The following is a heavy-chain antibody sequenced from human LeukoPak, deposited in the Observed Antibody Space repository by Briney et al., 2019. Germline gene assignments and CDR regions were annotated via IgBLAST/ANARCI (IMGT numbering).Heavy chain of an antibody. J-gene: IGHJ4*02. D-gene: IGHD4-11*01. Sequence: PGGFLRLSCAASGFPLSDYALSWVRQAPGKGLEWVSGISGGTYDADSVRGRFTISRDNSKNTLYLHVNSLRAEDTAVYYCAKGVSKYDFDYWGQGTLVTVSS. CDR2: ISGGT. CDR1: GFPLSDYA. CDR3: AKGVSKYDFDY. V-gene: IGHV3-23*01.